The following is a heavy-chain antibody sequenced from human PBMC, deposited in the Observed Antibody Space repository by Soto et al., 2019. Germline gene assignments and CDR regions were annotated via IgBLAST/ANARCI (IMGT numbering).Heavy chain of an antibody. CDR3: VKAPRPDWNWYYFDF. CDR2: ISGGGTAT. J-gene: IGHJ4*02. V-gene: IGHV3-23*04. CDR1: GGTFSNSA. D-gene: IGHD1-1*01. Sequence: VQLVQSGAEVKKPGSSVKVSCKASGGTFSNSAMSWVRLPPGMGLEWVSGISGGGTATHYAESVKGRFTISRDNSKNTVSLQMNGLRAEDTAVYYCVKAPRPDWNWYYFDFWGQGTLVTVSS.